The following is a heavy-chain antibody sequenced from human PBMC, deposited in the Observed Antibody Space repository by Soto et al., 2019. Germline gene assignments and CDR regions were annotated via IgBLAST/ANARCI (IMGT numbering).Heavy chain of an antibody. V-gene: IGHV3-33*01. D-gene: IGHD2-8*02. CDR1: GFTFSAYD. J-gene: IGHJ4*02. CDR2: IWYDGSQK. CDR3: ARVASGVSYIDY. Sequence: PXGSLRLSCTEAGFTFSAYDMHWVRQAPGKGLEWVAIIWYDGSQKYYGDSVKGRFTISRDNSKSTLYLLMDSLRADDTAVYYCARVASGVSYIDYWGQGTLVTVSS.